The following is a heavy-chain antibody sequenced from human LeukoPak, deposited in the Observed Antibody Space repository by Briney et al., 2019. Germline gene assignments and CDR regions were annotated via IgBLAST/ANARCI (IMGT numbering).Heavy chain of an antibody. CDR1: GFTFSDYY. D-gene: IGHD4-11*01. Sequence: GGTLRLSCAASGFTFSDYYMSRIRQAPGKRLECLSYISSSGTTIYYTASVKGRFTISRDNAKNSLYLQMNSLRAEDTAVYYCARGIRQYAKSYFDYWGQGTLVTVSS. J-gene: IGHJ4*02. V-gene: IGHV3-11*01. CDR2: ISSSGTTI. CDR3: ARGIRQYAKSYFDY.